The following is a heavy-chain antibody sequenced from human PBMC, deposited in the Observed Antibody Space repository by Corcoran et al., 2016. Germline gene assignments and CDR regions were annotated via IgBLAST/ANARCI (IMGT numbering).Heavy chain of an antibody. D-gene: IGHD2-15*01. CDR3: AKVGFPYCSGGSCSMDV. CDR2: ISGSGGST. CDR1: GFTFSSYA. V-gene: IGHV3-23*01. J-gene: IGHJ6*02. Sequence: EVQLLESGGGLVQPGGSLRLSCAASGFTFSSYAMSWVRQAPGKGLEWVSAISGSGGSTYYADSVKGRFTISSDNSKNTLYLQMNSRRAEDTAVYYCAKVGFPYCSGGSCSMDVWGQGTTVTVSS.